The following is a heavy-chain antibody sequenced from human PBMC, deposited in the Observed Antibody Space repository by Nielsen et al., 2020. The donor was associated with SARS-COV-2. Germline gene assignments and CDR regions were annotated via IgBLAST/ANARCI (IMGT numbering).Heavy chain of an antibody. CDR1: GYTFTDYY. D-gene: IGHD2-2*01. V-gene: IGHV1-2*02. CDR2: INPYSGGT. CDR3: ATRYCSSTSCPKPRRGWSMDV. J-gene: IGHJ6*02. Sequence: SVKVSCKASGYTFTDYYIHWVRQAPGQGLEWMGRINPYSGGTNYAQKLQGRVTMTTDTSTSTAYMELRSLRSDDTAVYYCATRYCSSTSCPKPRRGWSMDVWGQGTTVTVSS.